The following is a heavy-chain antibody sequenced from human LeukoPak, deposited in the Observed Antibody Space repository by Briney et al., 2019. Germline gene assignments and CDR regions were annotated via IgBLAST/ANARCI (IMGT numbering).Heavy chain of an antibody. Sequence: PSETLSLTCTVSGGSISSGGYYWSWIRQHPGKGLEWIGYIYYSGSTYYNPSLKSRVTISVDTSKNQFSLKLSSVTAADTAVYYCARDRGERCSGGSCYSGYFDLWGRGTLVTVSS. V-gene: IGHV4-31*03. CDR2: IYYSGST. CDR3: ARDRGERCSGGSCYSGYFDL. J-gene: IGHJ2*01. D-gene: IGHD2-15*01. CDR1: GGSISSGGYY.